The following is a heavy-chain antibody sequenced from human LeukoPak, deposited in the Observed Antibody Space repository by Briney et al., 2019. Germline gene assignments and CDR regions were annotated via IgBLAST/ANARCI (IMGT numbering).Heavy chain of an antibody. Sequence: PSQTLSLTCTVSGGSISSGSYYWSWIRQPPGKGLEWIGYIYYSGSTNYNPSLKSRVTISADTSKNQFSLKLNSVTAADTAVYYCARDPYGGGSWFDPWGQGTLVTVSS. CDR2: IYYSGST. D-gene: IGHD4-23*01. V-gene: IGHV4-61*01. J-gene: IGHJ5*02. CDR1: GGSISSGSYY. CDR3: ARDPYGGGSWFDP.